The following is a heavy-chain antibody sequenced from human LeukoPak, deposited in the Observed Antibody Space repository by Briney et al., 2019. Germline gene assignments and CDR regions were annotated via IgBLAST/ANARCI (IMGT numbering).Heavy chain of an antibody. V-gene: IGHV3-23*01. J-gene: IGHJ6*02. D-gene: IGHD5-18*01. CDR3: ARDRVETAMGPQFRTYYYYGTDV. CDR2: IGSDNKP. CDR1: GFTFSSYA. Sequence: PGGSLRLSCEASGFTFSSYAMTWVRQAPGKGLEWVSSIGSDNKPHYSESVKGRFAISRDNSKNTLFLQLHNLRVEDTAVYYCARDRVETAMGPQFRTYYYYGTDVWGQGTTVTVSS.